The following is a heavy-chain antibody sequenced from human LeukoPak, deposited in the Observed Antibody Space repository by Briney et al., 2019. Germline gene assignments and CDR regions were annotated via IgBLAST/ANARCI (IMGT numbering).Heavy chain of an antibody. CDR1: GFTISSDA. J-gene: IGHJ4*02. CDR3: AKTSRRSTGAVDD. D-gene: IGHD1-14*01. CDR2: ISGSNT. Sequence: PGGSLRLSCAPSGFTISSDALTWVRQAPGKGLECVSGISGSNTYYADSVEGRFTISRDDSKNKLYLQMNNLRADDTAVDYCAKTSRRSTGAVDDWRQG. V-gene: IGHV3-23*01.